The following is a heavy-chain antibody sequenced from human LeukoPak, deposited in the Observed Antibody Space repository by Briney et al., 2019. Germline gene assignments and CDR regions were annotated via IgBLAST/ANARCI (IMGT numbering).Heavy chain of an antibody. Sequence: ASVKVSCKASGYTFTSYGISWVRQAPGKGLEWMGGFDPEDGETIYAQKFQGRVTMTEDTSTDTAYMELSSLRSEDTAVYYCATGLPAGFDYWGQGTLVTVSS. V-gene: IGHV1-24*01. CDR1: GYTFTSYG. J-gene: IGHJ4*02. CDR3: ATGLPAGFDY. CDR2: FDPEDGET.